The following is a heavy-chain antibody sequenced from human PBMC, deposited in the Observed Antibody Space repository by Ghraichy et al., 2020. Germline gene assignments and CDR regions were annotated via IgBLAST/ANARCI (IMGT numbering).Heavy chain of an antibody. J-gene: IGHJ4*02. D-gene: IGHD6-13*01. V-gene: IGHV3-21*01. CDR3: AREVPAAGFSE. CDR2: ISSSSSYI. CDR1: GFTFSSYS. Sequence: LSLTCAASGFTFSSYSMNWVRQAPGKGLEWVSSISSSSSYIYYADSVKGRFTISRDNAKNSLYLQMNSLRAEDTAVYYCAREVPAAGFSEWGQGTLVTVSS.